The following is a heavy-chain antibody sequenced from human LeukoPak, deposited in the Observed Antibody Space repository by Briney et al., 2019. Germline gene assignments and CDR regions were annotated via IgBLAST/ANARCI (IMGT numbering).Heavy chain of an antibody. J-gene: IGHJ4*02. CDR3: ARDRWSYDPQGGFDC. Sequence: GGSLRLSCSASGFIFSPYAMHWVRQAPGKGLEWVSVVTGSGGNTYYADSVKGRFTISRDNSESTLSLQMNSLRAEDTAVYYCARDRWSYDPQGGFDCWGQGTLVTVSS. D-gene: IGHD3-22*01. V-gene: IGHV3-23*01. CDR1: GFIFSPYA. CDR2: VTGSGGNT.